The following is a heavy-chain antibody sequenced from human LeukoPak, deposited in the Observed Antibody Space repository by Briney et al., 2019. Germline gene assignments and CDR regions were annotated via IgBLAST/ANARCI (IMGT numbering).Heavy chain of an antibody. CDR3: VKGIAGGPYYFDY. V-gene: IGHV3-64D*06. CDR1: GFTFSNYA. D-gene: IGHD6-13*01. Sequence: GGSLRLSCSASGFTFSNYAMHWVRQAPGKGLEYVSAISSNGGSTYYADSVKGRFTISRDNSKNTLCLQMSSLRLEDTAVFYCVKGIAGGPYYFDYWGQGTLVTVSS. CDR2: ISSNGGST. J-gene: IGHJ4*02.